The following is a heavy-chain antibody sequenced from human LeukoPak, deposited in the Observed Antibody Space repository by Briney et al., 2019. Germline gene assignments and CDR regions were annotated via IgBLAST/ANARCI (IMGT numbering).Heavy chain of an antibody. Sequence: KPGESLQISCQVSGSSFTSYCIGWGRQLPGKGRERMGIIYPGDSGPTYSPSFQGQVTISVHKSINTAYLQWSSLQASDTAMYYCGMSGDRVPLQDDVFDVWGQGTMVTVST. J-gene: IGHJ3*01. CDR2: IYPGDSGP. CDR1: GSSFTSYC. CDR3: GMSGDRVPLQDDVFDV. V-gene: IGHV5-51*01. D-gene: IGHD1-26*01.